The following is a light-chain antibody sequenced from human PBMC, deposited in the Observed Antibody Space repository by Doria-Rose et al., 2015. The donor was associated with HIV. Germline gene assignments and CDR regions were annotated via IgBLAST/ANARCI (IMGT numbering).Light chain of an antibody. CDR3: CSFAGTYSFL. CDR1: SREIGGYNY. CDR2: DVT. J-gene: IGLJ1*01. Sequence: QPGLTQPRSVSGSPGQSVTISCTGTSREIGGYNYVSWFQQYPGKAPKLLIYDVTERPSGVPDRFSGSKSGNTASLTISGLQADDEADYYCCSFAGTYSFLFGTGTKVTVL. V-gene: IGLV2-11*01.